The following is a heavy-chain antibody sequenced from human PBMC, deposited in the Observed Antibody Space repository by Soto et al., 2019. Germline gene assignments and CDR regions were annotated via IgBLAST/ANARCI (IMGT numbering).Heavy chain of an antibody. CDR1: GYTFTSYD. D-gene: IGHD6-19*01. J-gene: IGHJ4*02. CDR2: MNPNSGNT. Sequence: GASVKVSCKASGYTFTSYDINWVRQATGQGLEYLGWMNPNSGNTGYVQKFQGRLTITKDTSKSQVVLTMTNVDPVDTATYYCARSKSDGWYIPFDSWGQGTLVTVSS. CDR3: ARSKSDGWYIPFDS. V-gene: IGHV1-8*02.